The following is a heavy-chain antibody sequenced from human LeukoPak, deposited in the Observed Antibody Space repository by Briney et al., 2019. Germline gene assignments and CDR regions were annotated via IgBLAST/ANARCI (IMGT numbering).Heavy chain of an antibody. CDR1: GFTFSSYS. J-gene: IGHJ6*04. V-gene: IGHV3-21*04. CDR2: ISHLSDWT. Sequence: GGSLRLSCAASGFTFSSYSMNWVRQAPGKGLEWVSSISHLSDWTLFADSVKGRFTISRDNSKNALYLQVNSPRAEDTAIYYCAREGFYYMDVWGKGTTVTVSS. D-gene: IGHD3-10*01. CDR3: AREGFYYMDV.